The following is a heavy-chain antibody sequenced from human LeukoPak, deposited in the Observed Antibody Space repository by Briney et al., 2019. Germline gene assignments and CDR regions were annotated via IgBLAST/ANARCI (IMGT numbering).Heavy chain of an antibody. D-gene: IGHD6-13*01. CDR3: ARGEYSSSWYVGDYYYYYMDV. V-gene: IGHV1-18*04. CDR2: ISAYNGNT. J-gene: IGHJ6*03. Sequence: ASVKVSCKASGYTFTGYYMHWVRQAPGQGLEWMGWISAYNGNTNYAQKLQGRVTMTTDTSTSTAYMELRSLRSDDTAVYYCARGEYSSSWYVGDYYYYYMDVWGKGTTVTVSS. CDR1: GYTFTGYY.